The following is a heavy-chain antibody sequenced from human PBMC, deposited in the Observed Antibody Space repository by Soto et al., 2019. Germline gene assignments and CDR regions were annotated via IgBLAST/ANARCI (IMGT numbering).Heavy chain of an antibody. J-gene: IGHJ3*02. Sequence: WASVKVSCKASGYTFIGYYIHWVRQAPGQGLEWMGWINPDSGSTNYAQKFQGRVTMTKDTSISTTYMDLSRLRSDDTAVYYCARYCSSVSCYDEIWGQGTMVTVSS. V-gene: IGHV1-2*02. CDR3: ARYCSSVSCYDEI. CDR1: GYTFIGYY. D-gene: IGHD2-15*01. CDR2: INPDSGST.